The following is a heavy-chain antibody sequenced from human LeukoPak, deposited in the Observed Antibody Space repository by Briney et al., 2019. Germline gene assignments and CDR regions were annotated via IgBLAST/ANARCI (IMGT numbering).Heavy chain of an antibody. CDR1: GGTFSSYA. V-gene: IGHV1-69*05. CDR2: IIPIFGTA. Sequence: SVKVSCKASGGTFSSYAISWVRQAPGQGLEWMGGIIPIFGTANYAQKFQGRVTVTRDTSTSTVYMELSSLRSEDTAVYYCARAGSSGYYRNWGQGTLVTVSS. D-gene: IGHD3-22*01. J-gene: IGHJ4*02. CDR3: ARAGSSGYYRN.